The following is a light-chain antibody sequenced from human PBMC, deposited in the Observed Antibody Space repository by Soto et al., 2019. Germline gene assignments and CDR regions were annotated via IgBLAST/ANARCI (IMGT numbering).Light chain of an antibody. CDR3: QSADSSGTSYV. V-gene: IGLV3-25*03. CDR2: KDS. CDR1: ALPKQY. Sequence: SYELTQPPSVSVSPGQTASITCPGDALPKQYAYWYQQKPGQAPVLVIYKDSERPSGIPERFSGSSSGTTVTLTISGVQAEDEADYYCQSADSSGTSYVFGTGTKLTVL. J-gene: IGLJ1*01.